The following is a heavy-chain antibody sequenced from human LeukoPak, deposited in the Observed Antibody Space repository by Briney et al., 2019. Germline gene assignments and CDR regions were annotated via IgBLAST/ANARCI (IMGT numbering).Heavy chain of an antibody. J-gene: IGHJ4*02. V-gene: IGHV3-30*03. Sequence: QSGGSLRLSCAASGFTFSSYGMHWVRQAPGKGLEWVAVISYDGSNKYYADSVKGRFTISRDNSKNTLYLQMNSLRAEDTAVYYCVGYSSSFDYWAREPWSPSPQ. CDR3: VGYSSSFDY. CDR1: GFTFSSYG. D-gene: IGHD3-22*01. CDR2: ISYDGSNK.